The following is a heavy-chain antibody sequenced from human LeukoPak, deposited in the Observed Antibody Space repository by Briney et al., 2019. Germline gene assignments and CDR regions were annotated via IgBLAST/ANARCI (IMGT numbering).Heavy chain of an antibody. Sequence: GASVKVSCKASGYTFTAYGISWVRQAPGQGLEWMGWISGYNGNANYAQKFQGRVTITRNTSISTAYMELSSLRSEDTAVYYCARNEGDYFDYWGQGTLVTVSS. J-gene: IGHJ4*02. CDR1: GYTFTAYG. CDR3: ARNEGDYFDY. V-gene: IGHV1-18*01. D-gene: IGHD1-1*01. CDR2: ISGYNGNA.